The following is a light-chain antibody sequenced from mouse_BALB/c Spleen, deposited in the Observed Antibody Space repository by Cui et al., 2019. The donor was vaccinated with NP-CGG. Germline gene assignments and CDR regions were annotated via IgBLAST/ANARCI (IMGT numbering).Light chain of an antibody. CDR3: ALWYSNHWV. CDR1: TGAVTTSNY. Sequence: QAVLTHESAPTTSPGETVTLTCRSSTGAVTTSNYANWVQEKPDHLFTGLIGGTNNRAPGVPARFSGSLIGDEAALTITGAQTEDEAIYFCALWYSNHWVFGGGTKLTVL. J-gene: IGLJ1*01. CDR2: GTN. V-gene: IGLV1*01.